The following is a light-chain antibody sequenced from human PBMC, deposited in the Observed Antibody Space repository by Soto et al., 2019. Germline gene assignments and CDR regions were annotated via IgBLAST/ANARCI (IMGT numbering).Light chain of an antibody. V-gene: IGKV1-9*01. CDR1: QALSSD. CDR3: QQLNSYPIT. Sequence: DIQLTQSPSFLSASVGDRVTITCRAIQALSSDLAWYQQKPGKAPKLLIYAASTLQSGVPSRFSGSGSGTEFTLTSSSLQPEDFATYYCQQLNSYPITFGQGTRLEIK. J-gene: IGKJ5*01. CDR2: AAS.